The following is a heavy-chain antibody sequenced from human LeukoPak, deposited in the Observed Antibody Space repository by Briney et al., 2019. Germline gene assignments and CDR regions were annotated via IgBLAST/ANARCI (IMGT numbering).Heavy chain of an antibody. Sequence: PGRSLRLSCAASGFTFDDYAMHWVRQAPGKGLEWVSGISWNSGSIGYADSVKGRFTISRDNAKNSLYLQMNSLRAEDMALYYCARVQGGGLEPQGTWGQGTLVTVSS. D-gene: IGHD1-1*01. CDR3: ARVQGGGLEPQGT. J-gene: IGHJ5*02. CDR1: GFTFDDYA. V-gene: IGHV3-9*03. CDR2: ISWNSGSI.